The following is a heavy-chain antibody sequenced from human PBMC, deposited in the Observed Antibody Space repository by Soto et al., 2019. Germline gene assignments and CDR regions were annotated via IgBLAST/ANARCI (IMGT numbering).Heavy chain of an antibody. CDR2: VFHTGNT. CDR3: ARKAWVRFDY. V-gene: IGHV4-4*02. Sequence: LSLTCAVSGDSISRSVWWTWVRQPPGKGLEWIGEVFHTGNTNYNPSLQSRVTMSVDRSTNEFSLKETSVTAADTAIYYCARKAWVRFDYWGQGGLGTVSS. D-gene: IGHD7-27*01. J-gene: IGHJ4*02. CDR1: GDSISRSVW.